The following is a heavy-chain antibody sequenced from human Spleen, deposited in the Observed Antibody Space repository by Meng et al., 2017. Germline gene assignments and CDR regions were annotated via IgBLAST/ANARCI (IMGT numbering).Heavy chain of an antibody. Sequence: QVPPVQYGPEVKKPGAPVNVSCKASDYTFTGYGVSWVRQAPGQGLEWMGWISXYNGDTNYAQKFQGRVTMTTDTXTSTAYMDLRSLRXDDTAVYYCARDXSNTSGRYAYFDYWGQGTLVTVSS. V-gene: IGHV1-18*01. D-gene: IGHD6-19*01. CDR3: ARDXSNTSGRYAYFDY. J-gene: IGHJ4*02. CDR1: DYTFTGYG. CDR2: ISXYNGDT.